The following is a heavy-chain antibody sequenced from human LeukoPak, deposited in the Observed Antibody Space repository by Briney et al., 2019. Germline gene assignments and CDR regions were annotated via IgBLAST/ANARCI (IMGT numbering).Heavy chain of an antibody. CDR3: ARLSGPYYYDSSGYPPYFDY. J-gene: IGHJ4*02. Sequence: ASVKVSCKASGGTFSSYAISWVRQAPGQGLEWMGMIIPIFGTANYAQKFQGRVTITTDESTSTAYMDLSSLRSEDTAVYYCARLSGPYYYDSSGYPPYFDYWGQGTLVTVSS. CDR1: GGTFSSYA. D-gene: IGHD3-22*01. CDR2: IIPIFGTA. V-gene: IGHV1-69*05.